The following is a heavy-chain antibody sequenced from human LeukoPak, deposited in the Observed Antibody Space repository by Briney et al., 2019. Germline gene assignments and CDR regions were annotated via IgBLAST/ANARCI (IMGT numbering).Heavy chain of an antibody. CDR1: GYTFTSYG. Sequence: ASVKVSCKASGYTFTSYGISWVRQAPGQGLEWMGIINPSGGSTSYAQKFQGRVTMTRDMSTSTFYMELRSLRSEDTAMYYCARPWGSGSDDAFDIWGQGTMVTVSS. CDR2: INPSGGST. J-gene: IGHJ3*02. CDR3: ARPWGSGSDDAFDI. V-gene: IGHV1-46*01. D-gene: IGHD3-22*01.